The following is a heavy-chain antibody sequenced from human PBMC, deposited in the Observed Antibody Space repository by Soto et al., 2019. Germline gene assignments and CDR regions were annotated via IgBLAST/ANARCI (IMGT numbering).Heavy chain of an antibody. CDR1: GGSISSGTAY. V-gene: IGHV4-31*03. CDR3: ARAPETPSVPVVALPYFFDY. J-gene: IGHJ4*02. Sequence: QVQLQESGPGLVKPSQTLSLTCNVSGGSISSGTAYWSWIRQRPGKGLEWIGYIFYSGSFYYTPSLRGRVMILADTSKNQFTLRLSSVTAADTAVYYCARAPETPSVPVVALPYFFDYWGQGALVTVSS. D-gene: IGHD2-21*01. CDR2: IFYSGSF.